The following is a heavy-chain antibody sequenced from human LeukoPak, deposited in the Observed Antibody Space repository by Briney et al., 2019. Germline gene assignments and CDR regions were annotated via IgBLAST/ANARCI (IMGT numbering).Heavy chain of an antibody. D-gene: IGHD6-13*01. V-gene: IGHV3-73*01. CDR3: TRTSYSSSWYLY. CDR1: GFTFSGSA. J-gene: IGHJ4*02. CDR2: IRSKANSYAT. Sequence: PGGSLRLSCAASGFTFSGSAMHWVRQASGKGLEWVGRIRSKANSYATAYAASVKGRFTISRDDSKNTAYLQMNSLKTEDTAVYYCTRTSYSSSWYLYWGQGTLVTVSS.